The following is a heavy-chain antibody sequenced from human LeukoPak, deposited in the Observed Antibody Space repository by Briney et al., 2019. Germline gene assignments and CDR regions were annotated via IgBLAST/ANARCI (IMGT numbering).Heavy chain of an antibody. CDR1: GGSISSYY. J-gene: IGHJ6*02. Sequence: PSETLSLTCTVSGGSISSYYWSWIRQPPGKGLEWIGYIYYSGSTNYNPTLKSRVTISVDTSKNQFSLKLSSVTAADTAVYYCARDGHCSSTSCPQPSGPAGMDVWGQGTTVTVSS. V-gene: IGHV4-59*12. CDR3: ARDGHCSSTSCPQPSGPAGMDV. D-gene: IGHD2-2*01. CDR2: IYYSGST.